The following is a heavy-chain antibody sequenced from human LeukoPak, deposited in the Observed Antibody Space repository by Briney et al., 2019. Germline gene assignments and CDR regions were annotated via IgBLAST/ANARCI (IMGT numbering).Heavy chain of an antibody. CDR3: AKDVAHYYDSSGRLDY. J-gene: IGHJ4*02. Sequence: GGSLRLSCAAAGFTFSTCGMHWVRQSPGKGLEWVASIRYDGSTTYYADSVKGRFTISRDNSKNTLYVQMNSLRTEDTAVYYCAKDVAHYYDSSGRLDYWGQGTLVTVSS. CDR1: GFTFSTCG. D-gene: IGHD3-22*01. CDR2: IRYDGSTT. V-gene: IGHV3-30*02.